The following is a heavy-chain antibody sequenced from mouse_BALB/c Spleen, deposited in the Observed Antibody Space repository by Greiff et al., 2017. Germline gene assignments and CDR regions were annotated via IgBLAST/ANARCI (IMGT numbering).Heavy chain of an antibody. J-gene: IGHJ2*01. D-gene: IGHD4-1*02. V-gene: IGHV2-2*02. CDR1: GFSLTSYG. Sequence: QVQLKESGPGLVQPSQSLSITCTVSGFSLTSYGVHWVRQSPGKGLEWLGVIWSGGSTDYNAAFISRLSISKDNSKSQVFFKMNSLQANDTAIYYCASSTGTGYYFDYWGQGTTLTVSS. CDR3: ASSTGTGYYFDY. CDR2: IWSGGST.